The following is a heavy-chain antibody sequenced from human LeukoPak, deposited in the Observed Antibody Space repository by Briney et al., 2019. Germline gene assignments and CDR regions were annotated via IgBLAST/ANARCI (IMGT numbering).Heavy chain of an antibody. CDR3: AREGMVAQNYFDY. D-gene: IGHD1-26*01. Sequence: SVKVSCKASGGTFSSYAISWVRQAPGQGLEWMERIIPIFGTANYAQKFQGRVTSTTDESTSTAYMELSSLRSEDTAVYYCAREGMVAQNYFDYWGQGTLVTVSS. J-gene: IGHJ4*02. CDR1: GGTFSSYA. CDR2: IIPIFGTA. V-gene: IGHV1-69*05.